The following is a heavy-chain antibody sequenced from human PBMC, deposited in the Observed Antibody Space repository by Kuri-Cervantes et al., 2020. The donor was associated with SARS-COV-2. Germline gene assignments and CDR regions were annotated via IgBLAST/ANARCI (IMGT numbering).Heavy chain of an antibody. CDR3: ARRRDSISGGMDV. CDR2: IYYSGST. CDR1: GGSISSSSYY. V-gene: IGHV4-61*05. D-gene: IGHD2-21*01. Sequence: SETLSLTCTVSGGSISSSSYYWGWIRQPPGKGLEWIGYIYYSGSTNYNPSLKSRVTISVDTSKNQFSLRLSSVTAADTAVYYCARRRDSISGGMDVWGQGTTVTVSS. J-gene: IGHJ6*02.